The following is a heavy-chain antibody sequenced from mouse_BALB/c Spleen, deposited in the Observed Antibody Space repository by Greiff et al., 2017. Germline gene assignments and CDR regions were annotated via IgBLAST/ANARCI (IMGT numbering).Heavy chain of an antibody. CDR3: ARDPNRRYFDY. CDR1: GFTFSSFG. Sequence: EVQGVESGGGLVQPGGSRKLSCAASGFTFSSFGMHWVRQAPEKGLEWVAYISSGSSTIYYADTVKGRFTISRDNPKNTLFLQMTSLRSEDTAMYYCARDPNRRYFDYWGQGTTLTVSS. J-gene: IGHJ2*01. CDR2: ISSGSSTI. D-gene: IGHD4-1*01. V-gene: IGHV5-17*02.